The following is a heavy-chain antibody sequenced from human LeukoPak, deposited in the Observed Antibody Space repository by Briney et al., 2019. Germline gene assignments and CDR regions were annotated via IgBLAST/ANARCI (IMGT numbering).Heavy chain of an antibody. CDR2: INHSGST. CDR3: ARQGYCSGGSCYHY. V-gene: IGHV4-34*01. J-gene: IGHJ4*02. D-gene: IGHD2-15*01. Sequence: SETLSLTCAVYGGSFSGYYWSWIRQPPGKGLEWIGEINHSGSTNYNPSLKSRVTISVDTSKNQFYLKLSSVTAADTAVYYCARQGYCSGGSCYHYWGQGTLVTVSS. CDR1: GGSFSGYY.